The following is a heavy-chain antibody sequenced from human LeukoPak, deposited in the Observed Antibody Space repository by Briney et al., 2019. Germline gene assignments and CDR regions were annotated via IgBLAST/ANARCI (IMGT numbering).Heavy chain of an antibody. CDR2: ITSSSSYT. CDR1: GFTFSTYN. Sequence: GGSLRLSCAASGFTFSTYNMNWVRQAPGKGLEWVSSITSSSSYTFYADSVKGRFTISRDNAKNSLYLQMNSLRAEDTAVYYCAREFSIFGVVMDYWGQGTLVTVSS. V-gene: IGHV3-21*01. D-gene: IGHD3-3*01. CDR3: AREFSIFGVVMDY. J-gene: IGHJ4*02.